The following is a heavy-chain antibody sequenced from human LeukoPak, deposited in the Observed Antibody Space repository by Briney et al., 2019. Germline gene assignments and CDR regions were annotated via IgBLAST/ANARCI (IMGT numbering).Heavy chain of an antibody. CDR1: GGSFSGYY. D-gene: IGHD1-26*01. CDR2: INHSGST. V-gene: IGHV4-34*01. Sequence: SETLSLTCAVYGGSFSGYYWSRIRQPPGKGLEWIGEINHSGSTNYNPSLKSRVTISVDTSKNQFSLKLSSVTAADTAVYYCASVHAVGATRPFDYWGQGTLVTVSS. J-gene: IGHJ4*02. CDR3: ASVHAVGATRPFDY.